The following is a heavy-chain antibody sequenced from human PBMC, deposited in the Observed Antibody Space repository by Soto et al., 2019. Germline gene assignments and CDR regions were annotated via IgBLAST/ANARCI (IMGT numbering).Heavy chain of an antibody. CDR2: IDPSDSYT. V-gene: IGHV5-10-1*01. J-gene: IGHJ4*02. CDR1: GYSFTSYW. Sequence: PGESLKISCKGSGYSFTSYWISWVRQMPGKGLEWMGRIDPSDSYTNYSPSFQGHVTISADKSISTAYLQWSNLKASDNAMYYCERNTIEVAGTRVYWGQGTLVTVSS. CDR3: ERNTIEVAGTRVY. D-gene: IGHD6-19*01.